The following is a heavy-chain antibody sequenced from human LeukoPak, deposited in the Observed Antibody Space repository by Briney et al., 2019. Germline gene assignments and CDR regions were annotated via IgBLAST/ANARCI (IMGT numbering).Heavy chain of an antibody. CDR2: IYSSGST. D-gene: IGHD2-21*02. Sequence: SETLSLTCTVSDDSITMYYWTWIRQPAGKGLEWIGRIYSSGSTNYNPSLKSRVTISVDTSKNQFSLKLSSVTAADTAVYYCARGGYCGGDCYFYYWGQGTLVTVSS. V-gene: IGHV4-4*07. CDR3: ARGGYCGGDCYFYY. CDR1: DDSITMYY. J-gene: IGHJ4*02.